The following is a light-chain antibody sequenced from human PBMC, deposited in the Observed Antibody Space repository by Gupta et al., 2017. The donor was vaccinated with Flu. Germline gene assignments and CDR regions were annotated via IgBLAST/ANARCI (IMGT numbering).Light chain of an antibody. CDR3: ATWYNSRSGVI. Sequence: QSVLTQPPSVSTAPGQKVPIPCSGSSSNIGRYNYVSWYQQGPGAAPTLLIYDNNRRRSGIPDRFSGSKADTSATLGITGVQPGDEADYYCATWYNSRSGVIFGGGTKLTVL. CDR1: SSNIGRYNY. V-gene: IGLV1-51*02. CDR2: DNN. J-gene: IGLJ2*01.